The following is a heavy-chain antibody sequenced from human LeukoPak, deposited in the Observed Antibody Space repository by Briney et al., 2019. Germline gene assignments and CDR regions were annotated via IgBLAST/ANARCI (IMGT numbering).Heavy chain of an antibody. D-gene: IGHD5-12*01. Sequence: ASVKVSCKASGGTFSSHAISWVRQAPGQGLEWVGGIIPIFGTTNYAQKFQGRVTITTDESTSTGYMELRSLRSDDTAVYYCARGDSGYDYGFDNWGQGTLVTVSP. CDR1: GGTFSSHA. CDR2: IIPIFGTT. J-gene: IGHJ4*02. V-gene: IGHV1-69*05. CDR3: ARGDSGYDYGFDN.